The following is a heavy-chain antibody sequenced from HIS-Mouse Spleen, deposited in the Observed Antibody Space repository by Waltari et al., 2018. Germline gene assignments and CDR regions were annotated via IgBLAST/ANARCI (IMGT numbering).Heavy chain of an antibody. J-gene: IGHJ4*02. CDR2: IYSSGST. Sequence: QVQLQESGTGLGKPSETLSLTCTVPGGSISSSYWSWIRQPPGKGLEWIGYIYSSGSTNYNPSLKSRVTISVDTSKNQFSLKLSSVTAADTAVYYCARGGLLAATYYFDYWGQGTLATVSS. CDR1: GGSISSSY. CDR3: ARGGLLAATYYFDY. D-gene: IGHD2-15*01. V-gene: IGHV4-59*08.